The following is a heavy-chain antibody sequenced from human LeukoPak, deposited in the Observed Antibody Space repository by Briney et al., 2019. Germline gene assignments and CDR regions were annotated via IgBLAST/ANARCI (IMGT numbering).Heavy chain of an antibody. CDR2: INPSGDST. V-gene: IGHV1-46*01. Sequence: ASVKVSCKASGYTFTGYYMHWVRQAPGQGLEWMGIINPSGDSTSYAQKFQGRVTMTRDMSTSTVYMELSSLRSEDTAVYYCARDQVVGGSWGSFGADYWGQGTLVTVSS. CDR3: ARDQVVGGSWGSFGADY. D-gene: IGHD1-26*01. J-gene: IGHJ4*02. CDR1: GYTFTGYY.